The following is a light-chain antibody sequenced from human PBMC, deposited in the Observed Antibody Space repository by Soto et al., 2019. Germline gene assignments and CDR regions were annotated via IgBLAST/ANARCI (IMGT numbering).Light chain of an antibody. Sequence: DIQMTQSPSTLSASVGDRVTITCRASQSISSWLAWYQQKPGKAPKLLIYDASSLESGVPSRFNGSGSGTEFTLTISSLQPDDVAAYYCQQYNSYSFTFGPGTKVDIK. CDR3: QQYNSYSFT. V-gene: IGKV1-5*01. CDR2: DAS. CDR1: QSISSW. J-gene: IGKJ3*01.